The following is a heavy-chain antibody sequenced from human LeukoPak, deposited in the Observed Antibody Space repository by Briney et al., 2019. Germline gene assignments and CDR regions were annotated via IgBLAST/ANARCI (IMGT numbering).Heavy chain of an antibody. CDR1: GGSISSGDYY. CDR3: ARGGGYDSSGFFDY. J-gene: IGHJ4*02. V-gene: IGHV4-30-4*01. Sequence: SQTLSLTCTVSGGSISSGDYYWSWLRQPPGKGLEWIGHIYYSGSTYYNPSLKSRVTISVDTSKNQFSLKLSSVTAADTAVYYCARGGGYDSSGFFDYWGQGTLVTVSS. D-gene: IGHD3-22*01. CDR2: IYYSGST.